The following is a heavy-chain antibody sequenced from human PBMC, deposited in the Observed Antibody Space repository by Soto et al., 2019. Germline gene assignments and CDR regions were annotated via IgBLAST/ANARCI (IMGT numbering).Heavy chain of an antibody. V-gene: IGHV3-74*01. Sequence: PGGSLRLSCAASGFTFSSYWMHWVRQAPGKGLVWVSRINSDGSSTSYADSVKGRFTISRDNAKNTLYLQMNSLRAEDTAVYFCARSYDFWSGYPPLDYWGQRTLVTVSS. J-gene: IGHJ4*02. CDR2: INSDGSST. D-gene: IGHD3-3*01. CDR3: ARSYDFWSGYPPLDY. CDR1: GFTFSSYW.